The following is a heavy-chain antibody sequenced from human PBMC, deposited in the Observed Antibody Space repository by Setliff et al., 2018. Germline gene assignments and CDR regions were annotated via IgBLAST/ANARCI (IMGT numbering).Heavy chain of an antibody. CDR2: MDPNSGNT. Sequence: ASVKVSCKASGYTFTSYDINWVRQATGQGLEWMGWMDPNSGNTGYAQKFQGRVTMTRNTSISTAYMELSSLRSEDTAVYYCARLPHTPNWNYRREVFDYWGQGTLVTVSS. D-gene: IGHD1-7*01. J-gene: IGHJ4*02. V-gene: IGHV1-8*02. CDR1: GYTFTSYD. CDR3: ARLPHTPNWNYRREVFDY.